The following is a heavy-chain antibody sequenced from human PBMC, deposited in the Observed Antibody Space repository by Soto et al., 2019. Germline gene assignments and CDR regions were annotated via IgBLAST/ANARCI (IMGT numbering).Heavy chain of an antibody. V-gene: IGHV3-11*01. CDR1: GFTFSDYY. D-gene: IGHD3-10*01. Sequence: GGSLRLSCAASGFTFSDYYMSWIRQAPGKGLEWVSYISSSGSTIYYADSVKGRFTISRDNAKNSLYLQMNSLRAEDTAGYYWAGVGSGGLSIPPPPDFDYWGQGTLVTVSS. CDR2: ISSSGSTI. CDR3: AGVGSGGLSIPPPPDFDY. J-gene: IGHJ4*02.